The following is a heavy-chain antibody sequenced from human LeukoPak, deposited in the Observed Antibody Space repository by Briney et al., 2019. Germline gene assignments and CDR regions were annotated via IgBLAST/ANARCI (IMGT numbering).Heavy chain of an antibody. CDR3: ARDIAIGIAPRPLYY. D-gene: IGHD6-6*01. CDR1: GFTFSSYA. Sequence: PGGSLRLSCAASGFTFSSYAMHWVRQAPGKGLEYVSGISSNGGSTYYANSVKGRFTISRDNSKNTLYLQMGSLRAEDMAVYYCARDIAIGIAPRPLYYWGQGTLVTVSS. V-gene: IGHV3-64*01. CDR2: ISSNGGST. J-gene: IGHJ4*02.